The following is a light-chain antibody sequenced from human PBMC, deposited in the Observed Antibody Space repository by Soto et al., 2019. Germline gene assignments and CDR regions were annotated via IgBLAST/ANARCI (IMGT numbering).Light chain of an antibody. CDR2: AAS. Sequence: IQWTQAPSSLSASVGDRVTITCRASQDISGYVAGYQQRPGRAPQLLIYAASALQTGVPSRFSGSGSGTDFTLTITSLQPEDFGTYYCKHPKWAFGQGTTVEI. CDR3: KHPKWA. V-gene: IGKV1-9*01. CDR1: QDISGY. J-gene: IGKJ1*01.